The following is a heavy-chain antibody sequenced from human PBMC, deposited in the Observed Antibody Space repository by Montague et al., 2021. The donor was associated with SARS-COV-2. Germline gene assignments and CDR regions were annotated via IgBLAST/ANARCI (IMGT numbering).Heavy chain of an antibody. CDR2: TYYSGST. Sequence: SETLSLTCSVSGASMKSYYWTWVRQSPGKGLQWIGYTYYSGSTSYDPSLQSRLTMTVDTSKNQFTPRLMSVTAVDSAVYYCARVEGMIGGITHFDYWGQGLPVTVSS. CDR1: GASMKSYY. D-gene: IGHD2-21*01. J-gene: IGHJ4*02. CDR3: ARVEGMIGGITHFDY. V-gene: IGHV4-59*01.